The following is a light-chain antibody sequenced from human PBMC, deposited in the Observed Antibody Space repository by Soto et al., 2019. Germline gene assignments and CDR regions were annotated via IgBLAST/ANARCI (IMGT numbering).Light chain of an antibody. V-gene: IGLV2-14*01. CDR1: TSDLAIYNY. J-gene: IGLJ1*01. Sequence: QSGLTQPASGCGSPGQSIIFSCTRTTSDLAIYNYVSWYQQQPGKAPKLMIYQVTNRPSGVSHRFSGSRSGNTASLTLSGLQAEDEADYYCSSYTDSSNYVFGTGTKVTVL. CDR2: QVT. CDR3: SSYTDSSNYV.